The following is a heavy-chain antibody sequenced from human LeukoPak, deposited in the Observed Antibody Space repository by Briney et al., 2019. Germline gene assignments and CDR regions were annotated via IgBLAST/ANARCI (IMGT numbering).Heavy chain of an antibody. V-gene: IGHV1-2*02. Sequence: GASVKVSCKASGYTFTGYYMHWVRQAPGQGLEWMGWINPNSGGTNYAQKFQGRVTMTRDTSISTAYMELSRLRSDDTAVYYCARARRYCSGGSCYSGGAFDIWGQGTMVTVSS. CDR3: ARARRYCSGGSCYSGGAFDI. CDR2: INPNSGGT. J-gene: IGHJ3*02. D-gene: IGHD2-15*01. CDR1: GYTFTGYY.